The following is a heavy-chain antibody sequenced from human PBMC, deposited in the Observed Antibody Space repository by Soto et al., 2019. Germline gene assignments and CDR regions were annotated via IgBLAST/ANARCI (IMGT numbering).Heavy chain of an antibody. J-gene: IGHJ6*02. CDR3: ARDYMYYYDSSGYGPTYYYYGMDV. V-gene: IGHV4-59*01. CDR2: IYYSGST. D-gene: IGHD3-22*01. CDR1: GGSISSYY. Sequence: SETLSLTCTVSGGSISSYYWSWIRQPPGKGLEWIGYIYYSGSTNYNPSLKSRVTISVDTSKNQFSLKLSSVTAADTAVYYCARDYMYYYDSSGYGPTYYYYGMDVWGQGTTVTVSS.